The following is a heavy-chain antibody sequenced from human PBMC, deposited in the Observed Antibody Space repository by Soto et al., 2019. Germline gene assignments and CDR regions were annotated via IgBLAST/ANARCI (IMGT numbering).Heavy chain of an antibody. D-gene: IGHD3-22*01. CDR3: ARGGYYDSSGYSPVSYYYYGMDV. J-gene: IGHJ6*02. CDR2: IYYSGST. CDR1: GGSISSGGYY. Sequence: SETLSLTCTVSGGSISSGGYYWSWIRQHPGKGLEWIGYIYYSGSTYYNPSLKSRVTISVDTSKNQFSLKLSSVTAADTAVYYCARGGYYDSSGYSPVSYYYYGMDVWGQGTTVTVSS. V-gene: IGHV4-31*03.